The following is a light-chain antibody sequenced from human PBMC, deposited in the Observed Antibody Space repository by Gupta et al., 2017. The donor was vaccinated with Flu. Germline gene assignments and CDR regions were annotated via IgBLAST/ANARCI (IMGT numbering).Light chain of an antibody. J-gene: IGLJ1*01. Sequence: GSRSNLGAGHDVHWFQQLPGTAPKLLIYSNSNRASGVPDRFSGSKSGTSASLAITGLQAEDEADYYCQSYDNSLSASVFGTGTKVTVL. CDR1: RSNLGAGHD. CDR3: QSYDNSLSASV. CDR2: SNS. V-gene: IGLV1-40*01.